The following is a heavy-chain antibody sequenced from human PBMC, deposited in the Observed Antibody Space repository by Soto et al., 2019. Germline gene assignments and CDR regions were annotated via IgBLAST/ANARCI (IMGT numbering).Heavy chain of an antibody. D-gene: IGHD6-19*01. Sequence: SETLSLTCSVSGGSISGSYWSWIRQSPGKGLEWLGYVYYTGSTNYSPSLRSRVSISVDTSKNEFSLRLSSVTAADTAVYFCARSVAVPGAHIDYWGQGTQATVSS. CDR2: VYYTGST. CDR3: ARSVAVPGAHIDY. V-gene: IGHV4-59*01. CDR1: GGSISGSY. J-gene: IGHJ4*02.